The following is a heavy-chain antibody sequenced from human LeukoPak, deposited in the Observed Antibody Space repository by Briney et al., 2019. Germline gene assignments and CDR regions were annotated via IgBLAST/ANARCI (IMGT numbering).Heavy chain of an antibody. D-gene: IGHD1-26*01. V-gene: IGHV3-30*18. CDR1: GFTFSSYG. CDR3: AKDLWDDYYYGMDV. J-gene: IGHJ6*02. Sequence: GGSLRLSCAASGFTFSSYGMHWVRQAPGKGLEWVAVISYDGSNKYYADSVKGRFTISRDNSKNTLYLQMNSLRAEDTAVYYCAKDLWDDYYYGMDVWGQGTTVTVSS. CDR2: ISYDGSNK.